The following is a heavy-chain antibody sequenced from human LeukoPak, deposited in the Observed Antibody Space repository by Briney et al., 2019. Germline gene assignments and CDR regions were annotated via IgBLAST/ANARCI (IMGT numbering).Heavy chain of an antibody. CDR2: ISSDGGRT. CDR1: GFTFSTYA. Sequence: GGSLRLSCSAFGFTFSTYAMHWVRQAPGKGLEFVSAISSDGGRTYYADSVQGRFTISRDNSQTTLYLQMSSLRAEDTAVYYCVTRVLGPPYWGQGTLVTVSS. CDR3: VTRVLGPPY. J-gene: IGHJ4*02. D-gene: IGHD3-16*01. V-gene: IGHV3-64D*06.